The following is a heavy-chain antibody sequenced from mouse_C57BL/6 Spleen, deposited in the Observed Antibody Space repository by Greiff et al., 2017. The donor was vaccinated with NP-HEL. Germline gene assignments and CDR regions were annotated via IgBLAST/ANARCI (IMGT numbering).Heavy chain of an antibody. Sequence: LVESGAELVRPGASVTLSCKASGYTFTDYEMHWVKQTPVQGLEWIGAIDPETGGTAYNQKVKGKAILTADKSSSAAYMELRSLTSEDSAVYYCTREGITTVVATRYFDVWGTGTTVTVSS. CDR1: GYTFTDYE. CDR2: IDPETGGT. V-gene: IGHV1-15*01. D-gene: IGHD1-1*01. J-gene: IGHJ1*03. CDR3: TREGITTVVATRYFDV.